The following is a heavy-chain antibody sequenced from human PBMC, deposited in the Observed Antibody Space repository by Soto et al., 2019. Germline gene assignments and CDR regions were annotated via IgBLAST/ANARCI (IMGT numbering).Heavy chain of an antibody. V-gene: IGHV4-59*12. CDR2: ISDSGTT. CDR3: ARDRWMSRANWFDP. Sequence: QVELQQSGPGLVKASETLSLSCTVFGGSIDSYYWSWIRQAPGKGLEWIGHISDSGTTNYNPSLGSRVTISVDTSRKLFSLKLSSVTAADTAVYFCARDRWMSRANWFDPWGPGTLLTVSS. J-gene: IGHJ5*02. D-gene: IGHD2-2*03. CDR1: GGSIDSYY.